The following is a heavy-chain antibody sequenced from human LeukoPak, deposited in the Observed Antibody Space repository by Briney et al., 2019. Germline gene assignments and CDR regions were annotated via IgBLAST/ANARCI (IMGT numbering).Heavy chain of an antibody. CDR3: AKGPPGFDY. CDR2: ISYDGSNK. D-gene: IGHD1-14*01. Sequence: GGSLRLSCAASGFTFSSYGMHWVRQAPGKGLEWVAVISYDGSNKYYADSVKGRFTTSRDNSKNTLYLQMNSLRAEDTAVYYCAKGPPGFDYRGQGTLVTVSS. V-gene: IGHV3-30*18. CDR1: GFTFSSYG. J-gene: IGHJ4*02.